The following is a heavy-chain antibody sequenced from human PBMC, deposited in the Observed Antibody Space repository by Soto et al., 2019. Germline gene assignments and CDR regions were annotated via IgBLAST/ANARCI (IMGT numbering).Heavy chain of an antibody. D-gene: IGHD1-26*01. J-gene: IGHJ6*02. Sequence: ASVKVSCKASGGTFSSYAISWVRQAPGQGLEWMGGIIPIFGTANYAQKFQGRVTITADESTSTAYMELSSLRSEDTAVYYCARVIVGATPRNYYYYYGMDVWGQGTTVTVSS. CDR1: GGTFSSYA. CDR3: ARVIVGATPRNYYYYYGMDV. CDR2: IIPIFGTA. V-gene: IGHV1-69*13.